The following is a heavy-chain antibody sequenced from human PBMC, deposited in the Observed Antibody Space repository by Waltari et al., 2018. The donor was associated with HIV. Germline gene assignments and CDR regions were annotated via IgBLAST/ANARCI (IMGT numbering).Heavy chain of an antibody. CDR1: GFTFTRYW. Sequence: EVQLVESGGGLVQPGGSVRLSCAASGFTFTRYWMTWVRQAPGKGLEWVANIRPDGNDKYYVDSVKGRFTISRDNVKNSLYLQMNTLRAEDTAVYYCARGGGAAAGTVDYWGQGTLVTVSS. V-gene: IGHV3-7*01. J-gene: IGHJ4*02. CDR2: IRPDGNDK. CDR3: ARGGGAAAGTVDY. D-gene: IGHD6-13*01.